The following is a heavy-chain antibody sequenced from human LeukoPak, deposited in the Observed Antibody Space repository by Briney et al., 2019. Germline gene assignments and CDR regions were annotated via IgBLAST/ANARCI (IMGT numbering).Heavy chain of an antibody. Sequence: PSETLSLTCAVYGGSLSGYCWSWIRQPPGKGLEWIGEINSGSTNYNPSLQSRVTISVDTSKNQFSLKLSSVTAADTAVYYCARGTRSWHINRGFDYWGQGTLVTVSS. V-gene: IGHV4-34*01. CDR3: ARGTRSWHINRGFDY. D-gene: IGHD6-13*01. CDR2: INSGST. CDR1: GGSLSGYC. J-gene: IGHJ4*02.